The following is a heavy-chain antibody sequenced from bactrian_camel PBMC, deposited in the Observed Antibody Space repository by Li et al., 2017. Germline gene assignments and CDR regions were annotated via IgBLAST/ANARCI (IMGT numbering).Heavy chain of an antibody. Sequence: HVQLVESGEGSVQAGGSLRLSCAASGYVGRHNICLGWFRQTPGKAREGVASISTDGVPTYDDSVKGRFTISKDNAKNILYLQMNTLKTEDTAVYYCATDSSPYGTHNFWGQGTQVTVS. V-gene: IGHV3S57*01. J-gene: IGHJ4*01. CDR3: ATDSSPYGTHNF. CDR2: ISTDGVP. CDR1: GYVGRHNIC. D-gene: IGHD5*01.